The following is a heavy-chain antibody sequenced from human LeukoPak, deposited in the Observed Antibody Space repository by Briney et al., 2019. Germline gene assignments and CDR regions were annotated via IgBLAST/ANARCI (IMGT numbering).Heavy chain of an antibody. D-gene: IGHD4-17*01. CDR2: INHSGGT. V-gene: IGHV4-34*01. CDR3: AERPPPLAVTTRFDY. CDR1: GGSFSGYY. J-gene: IGHJ4*02. Sequence: TSETLSLTCAVYGGSFSGYYWSWIRQPPGKGLEWIGEINHSGGTNYNPSLKSRVTISVDTSKNQFSLKLSSVTAADTAVYYCAERPPPLAVTTRFDYWGQGTLVTVSS.